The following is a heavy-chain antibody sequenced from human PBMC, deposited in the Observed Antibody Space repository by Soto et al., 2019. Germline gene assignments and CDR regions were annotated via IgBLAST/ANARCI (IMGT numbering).Heavy chain of an antibody. Sequence: QITLKESGPTLVRPPQTLTLTCTFSGFSLTSGVGVGWIRQPPGKALEWLALIYWDDDKRYSPSLKNRLTITNXPAXXQXLLTMTNLGPVDTAPYFGAHSDPEIVTVGGHGGFDYWGQGTLVTVSS. CDR1: GFSLTSGVG. CDR3: AHSDPEIVTVGGHGGFDY. V-gene: IGHV2-5*02. CDR2: IYWDDDK. J-gene: IGHJ4*02. D-gene: IGHD2-21*02.